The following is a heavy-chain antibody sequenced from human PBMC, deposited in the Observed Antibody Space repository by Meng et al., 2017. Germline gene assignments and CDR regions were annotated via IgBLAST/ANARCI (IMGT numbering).Heavy chain of an antibody. D-gene: IGHD6-19*01. CDR2: IYSGGST. CDR3: ARDIRGIAVAAGQGWFDP. J-gene: IGHJ5*02. Sequence: GGSLRLSCAASGFTVSSNYMSWVRQAPGEGLEWVSVIYSGGSTYYADSVKGRFTISRHNSKNTLYLQMNSLRAEDTAVYYCARDIRGIAVAAGQGWFDPWGQGTLVTVSS. CDR1: GFTVSSNY. V-gene: IGHV3-53*04.